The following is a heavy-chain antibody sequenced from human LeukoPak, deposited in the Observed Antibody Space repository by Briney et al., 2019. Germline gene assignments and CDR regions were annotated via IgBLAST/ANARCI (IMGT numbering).Heavy chain of an antibody. CDR1: GGSISSDSYY. J-gene: IGHJ5*02. D-gene: IGHD3-3*01. Sequence: SETLSLTCTVSGGSISSDSYYWAWIRQPPGKGLEWTASIYYSGSTYYNPSLKSRVTISVDTSRNQFSLKLSSVTAADTAVYYCARHSGLRSPFDPWGQGTLVTVSS. V-gene: IGHV4-39*01. CDR2: IYYSGST. CDR3: ARHSGLRSPFDP.